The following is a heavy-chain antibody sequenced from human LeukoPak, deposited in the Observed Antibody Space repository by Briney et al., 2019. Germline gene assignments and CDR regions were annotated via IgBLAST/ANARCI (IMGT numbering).Heavy chain of an antibody. CDR3: ARDQYDTWSRRGNFDS. J-gene: IGHJ4*02. CDR1: GFTFGKYW. V-gene: IGHV3-7*03. CDR2: IKLDGSEK. D-gene: IGHD3/OR15-3a*01. Sequence: GGSLRLSWVASGFTFGKYWMSWVRQAPGKGLEWVAIIKLDGSEKNYVDSVKGRFTISRDNTKNSLYLQMNSLRAEDTAVFYCARDQYDTWSRRGNFDSWGQGTLVIVSS.